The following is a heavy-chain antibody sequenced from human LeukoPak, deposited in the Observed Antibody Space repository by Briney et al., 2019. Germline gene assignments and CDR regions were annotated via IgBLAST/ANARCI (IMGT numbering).Heavy chain of an antibody. CDR3: SREGGFYRPLDY. CDR1: GGSVTSTNW. Sequence: SETLSLTCDVSGGSVTSTNWWTWVRQPPGKGLEWIGEVHLDGRTNYNPSLKSRLIMSVDLPENHISLKLNSLITAGTAVYYFSREGGFYRPLDYSGQGTLVTVSS. V-gene: IGHV4-4*02. CDR2: VHLDGRT. J-gene: IGHJ4*02. D-gene: IGHD3-3*01.